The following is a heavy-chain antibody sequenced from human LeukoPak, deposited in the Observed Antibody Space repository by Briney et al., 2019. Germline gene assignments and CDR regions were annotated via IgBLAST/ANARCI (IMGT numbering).Heavy chain of an antibody. D-gene: IGHD1-26*01. Sequence: GGSLRLSCAASGFTFDDYGMSWVRQAPGKGLEWVSDINWNGGSTGYADSVKGRFTISRDNSKNTLYLQMNSLRAEDTAVYYCAKAGIVGATTNFDYWGQGILVTVSS. J-gene: IGHJ4*02. CDR1: GFTFDDYG. CDR2: INWNGGST. V-gene: IGHV3-20*04. CDR3: AKAGIVGATTNFDY.